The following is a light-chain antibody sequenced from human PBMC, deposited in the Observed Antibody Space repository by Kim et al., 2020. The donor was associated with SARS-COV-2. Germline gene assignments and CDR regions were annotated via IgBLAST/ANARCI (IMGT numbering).Light chain of an antibody. Sequence: DIQMTQSPSSLSASVGDRVTITCRASQDISKNLAWSQQKPGKPPKSLYYGASSLEEGVPSKFSGSGSGTDFTLTISSLQREDVATYYGQQYKRYPITFGQGAKLEI. CDR1: QDISKN. CDR2: GAS. CDR3: QQYKRYPIT. J-gene: IGKJ2*01. V-gene: IGKV1-16*02.